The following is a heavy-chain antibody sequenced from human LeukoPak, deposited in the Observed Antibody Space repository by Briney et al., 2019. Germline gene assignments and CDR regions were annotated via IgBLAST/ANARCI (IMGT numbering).Heavy chain of an antibody. J-gene: IGHJ4*02. D-gene: IGHD3-22*01. CDR3: AKDIEVVITPFDY. CDR1: GFTFSSYA. CDR2: ISGSGGST. V-gene: IGHV3-23*01. Sequence: HPGGSLRLSCAASGFTFSSYAMSWVRQAPGKGLEWVSAISGSGGSTYYADSVKGRFTISRDNSKNTLYLQMNSLRAEDTAVYYCAKDIEVVITPFDYWGQGTLVTVSS.